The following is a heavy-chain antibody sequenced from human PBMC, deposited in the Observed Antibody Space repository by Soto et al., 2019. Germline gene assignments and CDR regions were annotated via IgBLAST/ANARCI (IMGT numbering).Heavy chain of an antibody. Sequence: GGSLRLSCAASGFTFSSNAVSWVRQAPGKGLEWVSAISGSGGSTYYADSVKGRFTISRDNSKNTLYLQMNSLRAEATAVHYWSKVLWSGYYHSHGMEVWGQGTTVNVYS. D-gene: IGHD3-3*01. J-gene: IGHJ6*02. CDR1: GFTFSSNA. CDR3: SKVLWSGYYHSHGMEV. V-gene: IGHV3-23*01. CDR2: ISGSGGST.